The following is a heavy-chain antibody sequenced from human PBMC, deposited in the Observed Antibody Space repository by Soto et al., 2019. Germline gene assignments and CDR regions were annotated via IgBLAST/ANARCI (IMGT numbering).Heavy chain of an antibody. Sequence: EMQLLESGGGLVKSGGSLRLSCAASGFTFSSYAMSWVRQAPGKGPEWVSAISGSGGRTYYADSVKGRFTISRDNSKNTLYLRMMSLRAEDTAVYYCAKEAYYDSSGTYYFDYWGQGTLVTVSS. V-gene: IGHV3-23*01. D-gene: IGHD3-22*01. CDR2: ISGSGGRT. J-gene: IGHJ4*02. CDR1: GFTFSSYA. CDR3: AKEAYYDSSGTYYFDY.